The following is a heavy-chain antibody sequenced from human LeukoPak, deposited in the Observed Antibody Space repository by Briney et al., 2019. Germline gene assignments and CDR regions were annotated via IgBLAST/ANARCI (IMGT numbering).Heavy chain of an antibody. CDR1: GFTLTKYR. Sequence: GGSLSSSCAASGFTLTKYRMHWVRQAPGKGLAWVSRISSDGTTTAYGDSVKGRFTISRDSAKNMLYLQMNSLRVEDTAMYYCASPGDNYAVLVLHYWGQGTLVTVSS. V-gene: IGHV3-74*01. CDR3: ASPGDNYAVLVLHY. D-gene: IGHD7-27*01. J-gene: IGHJ4*02. CDR2: ISSDGTTT.